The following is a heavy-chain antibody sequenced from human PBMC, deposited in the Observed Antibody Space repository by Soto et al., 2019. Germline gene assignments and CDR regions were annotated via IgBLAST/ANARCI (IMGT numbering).Heavy chain of an antibody. J-gene: IGHJ4*02. D-gene: IGHD2-15*01. CDR3: ARGKADIVVVVAATRWWYFDY. CDR1: GGTFSSYA. V-gene: IGHV1-69*13. Sequence: SVKVSCKASGGTFSSYAISWVRQAPGQGLEWMGGIIPIFGTANYAQKFQGRVTITADESTSTAYMGLSSLRSEDTAVYYCARGKADIVVVVAATRWWYFDYWGQGTLVTVSS. CDR2: IIPIFGTA.